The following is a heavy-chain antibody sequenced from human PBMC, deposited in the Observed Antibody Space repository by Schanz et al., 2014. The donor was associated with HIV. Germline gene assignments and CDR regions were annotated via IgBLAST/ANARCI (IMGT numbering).Heavy chain of an antibody. V-gene: IGHV3-23*01. CDR3: AKPEYDSRGNSQSHFDY. CDR1: GFNFNNYA. J-gene: IGHJ4*02. Sequence: VQLLESGGGLEQPGGSLRLSCAASGFNFNNYAMTWVRQAPGKGLEWVSSISESGGSTYYADSVNGRFTISRDNSKNTLYLQMTTLRIDDTAVYYCAKPEYDSRGNSQSHFDYWGQGTLVTVSS. D-gene: IGHD3-22*01. CDR2: ISESGGST.